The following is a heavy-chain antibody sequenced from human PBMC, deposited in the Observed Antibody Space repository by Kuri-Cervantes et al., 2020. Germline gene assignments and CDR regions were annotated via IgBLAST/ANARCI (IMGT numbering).Heavy chain of an antibody. CDR3: TRVGRYDFWSGYYYYYYYMDV. J-gene: IGHJ6*03. V-gene: IGHV3-49*04. D-gene: IGHD3/OR15-3a*01. CDR1: GLTVSNRY. Sequence: GESLKISCTASGLTVSNRYMSWVRQAPGKGLEWVGFIKSKTYGGTTENAASVKGRFIISRDDSKSIAYLQMNSLKTEDTAVYYCTRVGRYDFWSGYYYYYYYMDVWGKGTTVTVSS. CDR2: IKSKTYGGTT.